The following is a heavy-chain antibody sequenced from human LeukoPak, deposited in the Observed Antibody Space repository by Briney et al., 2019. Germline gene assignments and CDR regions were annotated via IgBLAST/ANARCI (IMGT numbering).Heavy chain of an antibody. J-gene: IGHJ4*02. V-gene: IGHV1-69*05. CDR3: ARSSYYDSSGYPHDFDY. D-gene: IGHD3-22*01. CDR1: GGTFSSYA. Sequence: ASVKVSCKASGGTFSSYAISWVRQAPGQGLEWMGGIIPIFGTANYAQKFQGRVTITTDESTSTAYMELSSLRSEDTAVYYCARSSYYDSSGYPHDFDYWGQGTLVTVSS. CDR2: IIPIFGTA.